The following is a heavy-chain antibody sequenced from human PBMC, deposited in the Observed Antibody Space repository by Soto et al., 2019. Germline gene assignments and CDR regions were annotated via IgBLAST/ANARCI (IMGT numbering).Heavy chain of an antibody. CDR1: GFTFSRCD. CDR3: ARECVDTVTSITIPFDY. J-gene: IGHJ4*02. D-gene: IGHD5-12*01. V-gene: IGHV3-21*01. Sequence: SGGSLRLSCATSGFTFSRCDMNWVRQAPGKGLEWVSFISSSASYMYYADSVKGRFTISRDNSKKSLYLQINSLRADDTAVYYCARECVDTVTSITIPFDYWGQGALVTVSS. CDR2: ISSSASYM.